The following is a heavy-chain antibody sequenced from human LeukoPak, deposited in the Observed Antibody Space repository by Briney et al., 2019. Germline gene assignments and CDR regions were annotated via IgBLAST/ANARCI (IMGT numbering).Heavy chain of an antibody. CDR1: GFTFGDYA. D-gene: IGHD6-13*01. CDR3: TRVYYSSSWYNTPYYYYGMDV. Sequence: GGSLRLSCTASGFTFGDYAMSWFRQAPGKGLEWVGFIRSKAYGGTTEYAASVKGRFTISRDDSKSIAYLQMNSLKTEDTAVYYCTRVYYSSSWYNTPYYYYGMDVWGQGTTVTVSS. V-gene: IGHV3-49*03. J-gene: IGHJ6*02. CDR2: IRSKAYGGTT.